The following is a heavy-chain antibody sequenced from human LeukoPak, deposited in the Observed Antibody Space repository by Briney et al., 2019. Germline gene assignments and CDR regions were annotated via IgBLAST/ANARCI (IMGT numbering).Heavy chain of an antibody. J-gene: IGHJ4*02. Sequence: GRSLRLSCAASGFTFSSYAMQWVRQAPGKGLEWVAVISYDGSDKNYADSVKGRFTISRDNSKYTLYLQMNSLRADDTAVYYCARAVYRSGGYYFDYWGQGTLVIVSS. V-gene: IGHV3-30*04. CDR2: ISYDGSDK. CDR3: ARAVYRSGGYYFDY. D-gene: IGHD6-19*01. CDR1: GFTFSSYA.